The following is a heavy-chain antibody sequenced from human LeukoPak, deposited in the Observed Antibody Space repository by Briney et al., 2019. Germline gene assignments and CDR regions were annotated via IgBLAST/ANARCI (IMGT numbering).Heavy chain of an antibody. D-gene: IGHD3-10*01. CDR2: IIPIFGTA. CDR1: GGTFSSYA. V-gene: IGHV1-69*05. CDR3: ARAVMVRGAPSSYYYYYYMDV. Sequence: SVKLSCKASGGTFSSYAISWVRQAPGQGLEWMGRIIPIFGTANYAQKFQGRVTITTDESTSTAYMELSSLRSEDTAVYYCARAVMVRGAPSSYYYYYYMDVWGKGTTVTVSS. J-gene: IGHJ6*03.